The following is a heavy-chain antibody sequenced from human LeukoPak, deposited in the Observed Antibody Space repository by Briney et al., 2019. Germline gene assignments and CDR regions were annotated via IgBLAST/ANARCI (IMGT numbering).Heavy chain of an antibody. D-gene: IGHD5-12*01. J-gene: IGHJ4*02. CDR2: IYYSGST. CDR3: AREIGYSGYPYYDY. Sequence: PSETLSLTCTVSGGSISSSSYYWGWIRQPPGKGLEWIGSIYYSGSTYYNPSLKSRVTISVDTSKNQFSLKLSSVTAADTAVYYCAREIGYSGYPYYDYWGQGTLVTVSS. V-gene: IGHV4-39*07. CDR1: GGSISSSSYY.